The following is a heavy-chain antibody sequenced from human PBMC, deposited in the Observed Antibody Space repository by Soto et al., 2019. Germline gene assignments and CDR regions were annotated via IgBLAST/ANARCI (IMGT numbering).Heavy chain of an antibody. J-gene: IGHJ4*02. CDR3: ARIGGWIFPDY. V-gene: IGHV1-3*05. D-gene: IGHD3-10*01. Sequence: QVQLVQSGAEEKKPGASVKVSCKASGYTFTSYSMHLWRQAPGQGSGWMGWINAGNGNTKYSQKCQGRVTITRDTSASTAYMELSSLRSEDTAVYYCARIGGWIFPDYWGQGTLVTVSS. CDR2: INAGNGNT. CDR1: GYTFTSYS.